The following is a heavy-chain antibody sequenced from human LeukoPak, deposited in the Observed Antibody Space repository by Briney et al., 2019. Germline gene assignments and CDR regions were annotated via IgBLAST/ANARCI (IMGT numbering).Heavy chain of an antibody. D-gene: IGHD6-13*01. CDR1: GGSISSSSYY. CDR3: ARENGYTDYYYYMDV. CDR2: IYYTGTT. J-gene: IGHJ6*03. V-gene: IGHV4-39*07. Sequence: SETLSLTCTVSGGSISSSSYYWAWLRQPPGKGLEWIGSIYYTGTTYYNPSLKNRVTISVDTSKNQFSLKVKSVTAADTAVYYCARENGYTDYYYYMDVWGKGTTVTVSS.